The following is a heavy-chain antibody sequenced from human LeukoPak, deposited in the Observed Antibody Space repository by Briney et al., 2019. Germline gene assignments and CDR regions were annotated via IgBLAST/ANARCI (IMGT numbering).Heavy chain of an antibody. CDR2: INPSGGST. CDR1: GYTFTSYY. CDR3: ARIRDGYNDAYDI. V-gene: IGHV1-46*01. D-gene: IGHD5-24*01. Sequence: ASVKVSCKASGYTFTSYYMHWVRQAPGQGLEWMGIINPSGGSTSYAQKFQGRVTMTRDMSTSTVYMELSSLRSEDTAIYYCARIRDGYNDAYDIWGQGTVVTVPS. J-gene: IGHJ3*02.